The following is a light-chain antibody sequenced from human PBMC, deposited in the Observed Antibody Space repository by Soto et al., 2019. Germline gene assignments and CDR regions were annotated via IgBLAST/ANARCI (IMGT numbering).Light chain of an antibody. J-gene: IGKJ1*01. CDR2: GAS. Sequence: EIVLTQSPGTLSLSPGERATLSCRASQSVSSSYLAWYQQKPGQAPRLLIDGASSRATGIPDRFSGSGSGTDFTLTIIRLEPEDFAVYYCQQYGSSPRTFGQGTKVEIK. CDR1: QSVSSSY. CDR3: QQYGSSPRT. V-gene: IGKV3-20*01.